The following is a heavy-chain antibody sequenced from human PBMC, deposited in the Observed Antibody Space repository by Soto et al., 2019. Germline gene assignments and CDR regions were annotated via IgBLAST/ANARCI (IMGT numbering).Heavy chain of an antibody. V-gene: IGHV4-61*01. J-gene: IGHJ6*02. D-gene: IGHD5-12*01. Sequence: QVQLQESGPGLVKPSETLSLTCTVSGGSVISGSYYWSWIRHPPGKGLEWVGCISDTGSGDYNPSLKTRVTISVPTSKRQFSLRLNSVTAADTAVYYCARAHSGYDPLGMDVWGQGTTVTVSS. CDR3: ARAHSGYDPLGMDV. CDR2: ISDTGSG. CDR1: GGSVISGSYY.